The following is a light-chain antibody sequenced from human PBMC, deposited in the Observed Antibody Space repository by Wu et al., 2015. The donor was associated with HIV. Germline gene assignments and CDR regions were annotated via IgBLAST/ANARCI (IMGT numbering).Light chain of an antibody. CDR1: QDISNY. CDR3: QQSYSTSWT. J-gene: IGKJ1*01. Sequence: DIQMTQSPSSLSAFVGDRVTITCRASQDISNYLNWYQQKLGKAPKLLIYDTSNLETGVPSRFSGSGSGTDFTFTISSLQPEDIATYYCQQSYSTSWTFGQGPRWKS. V-gene: IGKV1-33*01. CDR2: DTS.